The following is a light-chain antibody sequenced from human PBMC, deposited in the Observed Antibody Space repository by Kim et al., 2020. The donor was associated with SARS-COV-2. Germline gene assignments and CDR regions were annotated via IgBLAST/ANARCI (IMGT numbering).Light chain of an antibody. CDR3: QKYNAAPWT. CDR1: QGSSNS. CDR2: AAS. J-gene: IGKJ1*01. V-gene: IGKV1-27*01. Sequence: ASVGDRVNITCRASQGSSNSLAWFQQKPGKAPKVLIYAASTLQSGVPSRFSGSGSGTDFTLTISSLQPEDVATYYCQKYNAAPWTFGQGTKVEIK.